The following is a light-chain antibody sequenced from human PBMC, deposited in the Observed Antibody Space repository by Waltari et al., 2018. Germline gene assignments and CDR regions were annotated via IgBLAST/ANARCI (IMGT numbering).Light chain of an antibody. CDR2: EVS. V-gene: IGLV2-14*01. Sequence: QSALTQPASVSGSPGQSITISCTGTSSDVGGYNYVSWYQQHPGKAPKLMIYEVSNRPSGVSKRFSGSKSGNTASLTISGLQAKDEADYYCSSYTSSSSVVFGGGTKLTVL. J-gene: IGLJ2*01. CDR1: SSDVGGYNY. CDR3: SSYTSSSSVV.